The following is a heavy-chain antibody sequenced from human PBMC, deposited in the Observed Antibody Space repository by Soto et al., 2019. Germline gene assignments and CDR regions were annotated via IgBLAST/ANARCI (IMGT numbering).Heavy chain of an antibody. CDR2: IYDGGTT. CDR3: ARGPSGDKIDS. V-gene: IGHV4-30-4*08. J-gene: IGHJ4*02. CDR1: GGSISSGGYY. D-gene: IGHD7-27*01. Sequence: SSETLSLTCTVSGGSISSGGYYWSWIRQHPGKGLEWIGHIYDGGTTYSSPSLKGRVTISADTSETQFSLKLSSVSAADTAVYYCARGPSGDKIDSWGQEIQVTVS.